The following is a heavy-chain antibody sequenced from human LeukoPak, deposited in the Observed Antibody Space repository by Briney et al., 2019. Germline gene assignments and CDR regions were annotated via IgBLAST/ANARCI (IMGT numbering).Heavy chain of an antibody. CDR2: XXTTGXX. D-gene: IGHD3-22*01. Sequence: SETLSLTCTVSGGSISGYYWSWIRQPAGXXXXXXXXXXTTGXXXXXXXLKXXXTXXXXTSKNQFSLKLTSVTTAATPMYYCARDRYYYETSGLSYAFDMWGQGTMVTVSS. CDR3: ARDRYYYETSGLSYAFDM. V-gene: IGHV4-4*07. CDR1: GGSISGYY. J-gene: IGHJ3*02.